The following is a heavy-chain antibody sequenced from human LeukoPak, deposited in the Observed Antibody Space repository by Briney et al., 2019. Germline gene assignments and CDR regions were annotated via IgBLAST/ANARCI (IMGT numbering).Heavy chain of an antibody. J-gene: IGHJ4*02. CDR3: AKDSVTTLDY. CDR1: GFTFSSYA. D-gene: IGHD4-17*01. CDR2: ISYDGSSK. V-gene: IGHV3-30*18. Sequence: GGSLRLSCAASGFTFSSYAMHWVRQAPDKGLEWVAVISYDGSSKYFAKSVKGRFTISRDNSKNTLYLQMNSLRTEDTAVHYCAKDSVTTLDYWGQGTLVTVSS.